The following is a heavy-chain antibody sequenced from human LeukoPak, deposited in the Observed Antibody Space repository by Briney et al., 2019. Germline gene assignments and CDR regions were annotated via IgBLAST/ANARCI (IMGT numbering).Heavy chain of an antibody. D-gene: IGHD6-19*01. Sequence: PGSSLRLPCAASGFTFDDYALHWVRQAPAKGLEGVSGISGNSGSIGYADSVKGRFTISRDNAKNSLYLQMNSLRAEDTALYYCAKGGSSGFTIDYWGQGTLVTVSS. CDR2: ISGNSGSI. V-gene: IGHV3-9*01. CDR3: AKGGSSGFTIDY. J-gene: IGHJ4*02. CDR1: GFTFDDYA.